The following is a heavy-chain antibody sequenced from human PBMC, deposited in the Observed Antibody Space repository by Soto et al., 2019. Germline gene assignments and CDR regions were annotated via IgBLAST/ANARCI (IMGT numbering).Heavy chain of an antibody. CDR1: GFTFSAYS. Sequence: EVQLVESGGGLVKPGGSLRLSCVASGFTFSAYSMSWVRQAPGKGLEWVSSITSGSDYIYYADSLKGRFTTSSDSSKTTVYLQMNDLRPDDTAVYYCATWHEREHAYDVWGQGTTVTVSS. D-gene: IGHD1-1*01. J-gene: IGHJ3*01. CDR3: ATWHEREHAYDV. V-gene: IGHV3-21*02. CDR2: ITSGSDYI.